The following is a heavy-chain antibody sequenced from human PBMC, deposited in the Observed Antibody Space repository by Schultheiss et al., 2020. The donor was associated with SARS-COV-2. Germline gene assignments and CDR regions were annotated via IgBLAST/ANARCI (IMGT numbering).Heavy chain of an antibody. J-gene: IGHJ6*04. Sequence: GGSLRLSCAASGFTFSSYAMHWVRQAPGKGLEWVAVISYDGSNKYYADSVKGRFTISRDNFNNTVYLFMNSLRAEDTAIYYCARDVWQWKLSLLMDVWGKGTTVTVSS. D-gene: IGHD6-19*01. CDR2: ISYDGSNK. CDR3: ARDVWQWKLSLLMDV. CDR1: GFTFSSYA. V-gene: IGHV3-30*04.